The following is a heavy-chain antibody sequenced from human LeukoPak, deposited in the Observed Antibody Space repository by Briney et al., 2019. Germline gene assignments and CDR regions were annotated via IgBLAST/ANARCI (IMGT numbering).Heavy chain of an antibody. CDR2: IYYSGST. CDR3: ARGGDNVVVPAAIDFDY. CDR1: GGSISSSSYY. J-gene: IGHJ4*02. Sequence: SETLSLTCTVSGGSISSSSYYWGWIRQPPGKGLEWIGSIYYSGSTYYNPSLKSRVTISVDTSKNQFSLKLSSVTAADTAVYYCARGGDNVVVPAAIDFDYWGQGTLVTVSS. V-gene: IGHV4-39*07. D-gene: IGHD2-2*01.